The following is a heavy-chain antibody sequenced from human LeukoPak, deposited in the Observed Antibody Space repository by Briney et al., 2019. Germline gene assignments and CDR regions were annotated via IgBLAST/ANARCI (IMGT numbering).Heavy chain of an antibody. CDR2: ISNSGSTI. CDR1: GFTFSNYG. Sequence: GGSLRLSCAASGFTFSNYGMHWVRRAPGKGLEWVSYISNSGSTIYYANSVKGRFTISRDNAKNSLCLQMNSLRGEDTAVYYCVREKAGDGYNFDYWGQGTLVTVSS. J-gene: IGHJ4*02. CDR3: VREKAGDGYNFDY. D-gene: IGHD5-24*01. V-gene: IGHV3-48*04.